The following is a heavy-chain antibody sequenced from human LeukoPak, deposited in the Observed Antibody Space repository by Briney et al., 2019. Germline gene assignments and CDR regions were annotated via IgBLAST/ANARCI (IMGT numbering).Heavy chain of an antibody. D-gene: IGHD5-18*01. CDR3: AKRIQSAMATGY. CDR2: INGSGGST. Sequence: GGSLRLSCAASGFTFSSYSMNWVRQAPGKGLEWVSDINGSGGSTYYADSVKGRFTISRDNSKNTLYLQMNSLRAEDTAVYYCAKRIQSAMATGYWGQGTLVTVSS. CDR1: GFTFSSYS. J-gene: IGHJ4*02. V-gene: IGHV3-23*01.